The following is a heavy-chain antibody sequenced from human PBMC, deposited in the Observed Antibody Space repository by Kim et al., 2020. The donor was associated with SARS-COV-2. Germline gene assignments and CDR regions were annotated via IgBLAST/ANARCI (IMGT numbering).Heavy chain of an antibody. Sequence: ASVKVSCKASGYSFTDYYMHWVRQAPGQRLEWIGYVNPSVFRATYAQRLEGRVTITRETSASTDYIQLTSQTSEDTAVYYCARDSPADEDIDFWARGTLVPLSS. J-gene: IGHJ4*02. CDR3: ARDSPADEDIDF. CDR1: GYSFTDYY. CDR2: VNPSVFRA. D-gene: IGHD2-15*01. V-gene: IGHV1-46*04.